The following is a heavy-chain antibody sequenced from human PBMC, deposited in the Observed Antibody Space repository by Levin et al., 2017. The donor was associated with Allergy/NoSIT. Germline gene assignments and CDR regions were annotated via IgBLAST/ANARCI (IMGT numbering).Heavy chain of an antibody. CDR2: IYYSGST. J-gene: IGHJ5*02. CDR1: GGSISSSSYY. D-gene: IGHD6-13*01. Sequence: SETLSLTCTVSGGSISSSSYYWGWIRQPPGKGLEWIGSIYYSGSTYYNPSLKSRVTISVDTSKNQFSLKLSSVTAADTAVYYCARQDRYSSSWYQPYAGWFDPWGQGTLVTVSS. V-gene: IGHV4-39*01. CDR3: ARQDRYSSSWYQPYAGWFDP.